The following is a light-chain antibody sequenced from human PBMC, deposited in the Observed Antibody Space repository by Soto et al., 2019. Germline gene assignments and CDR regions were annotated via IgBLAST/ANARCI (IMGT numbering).Light chain of an antibody. V-gene: IGLV1-44*01. J-gene: IGLJ2*01. CDR2: SNN. CDR1: SSNIGSDN. Sequence: HSVVTQPPSASGTPGQRVTISCSGSSSNIGSDNVNWYQQVPGTAPKLLIYSNNQRPSGVPDRFSGSKSGTSASLAIRGLQSEDEADYFCAVWDDRLQGLVFGGGTKLTVL. CDR3: AVWDDRLQGLV.